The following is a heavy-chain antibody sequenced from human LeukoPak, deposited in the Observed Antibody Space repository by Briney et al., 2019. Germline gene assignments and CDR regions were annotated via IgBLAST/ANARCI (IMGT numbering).Heavy chain of an antibody. D-gene: IGHD6-19*01. CDR1: GGSFSGYY. V-gene: IGHV4-34*01. J-gene: IGHJ4*02. Sequence: SETLSLTCAVYGGSFSGYYWSWIRQPPGKGLEWIGEINHSGSTNYNPSLKSRVTISVDTSKNQFSLKLSSVTAADTAVYYCARYKLIAVAGFDYWGQGTLVTVSS. CDR2: INHSGST. CDR3: ARYKLIAVAGFDY.